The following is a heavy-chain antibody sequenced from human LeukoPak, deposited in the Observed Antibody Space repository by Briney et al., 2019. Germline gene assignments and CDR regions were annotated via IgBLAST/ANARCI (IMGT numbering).Heavy chain of an antibody. CDR3: ARDRGRGGNSYFDH. CDR2: IYYSGST. Sequence: SETLSLTCTVSGGSISSSSYYWGWIRQPPGKGLEWIGSIYYSGSTYYNPSLKSRVTISVDTSKNQFALNLSSVTAADTAVYYCARDRGRGGNSYFDHWGQGTLVTVSS. V-gene: IGHV4-39*06. J-gene: IGHJ4*02. CDR1: GGSISSSSYY. D-gene: IGHD4-23*01.